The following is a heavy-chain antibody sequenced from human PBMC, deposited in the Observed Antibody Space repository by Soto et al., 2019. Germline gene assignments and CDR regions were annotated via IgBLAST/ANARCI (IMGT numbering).Heavy chain of an antibody. J-gene: IGHJ6*02. V-gene: IGHV5-10-1*01. Sequence: GESLKISCKGSGYSFTSYWISWVRQMPGKGLEWMGRIDPSDSYTNYSPSFQGHVTISADKSISTAYLQWSSLKASDTAMYYCARGQVVPAASPYYYYGMDVWGQGTTVTVSS. CDR2: IDPSDSYT. D-gene: IGHD2-2*01. CDR3: ARGQVVPAASPYYYYGMDV. CDR1: GYSFTSYW.